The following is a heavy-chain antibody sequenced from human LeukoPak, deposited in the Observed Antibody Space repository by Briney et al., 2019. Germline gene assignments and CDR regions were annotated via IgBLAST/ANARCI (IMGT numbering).Heavy chain of an antibody. CDR3: ARDQLMYYDFWSTYFDAFDI. V-gene: IGHV4-4*07. Sequence: PSETLSLTCTVSGGSISRYYWSWIRQPAGKGLEWIGRIYTSGSTNYSPSLKSRVTMSVDTSKNQFSLKLSSVTAADTAVYYCARDQLMYYDFWSTYFDAFDIWGQGTMVTVSS. D-gene: IGHD3-3*01. CDR2: IYTSGST. J-gene: IGHJ3*02. CDR1: GGSISRYY.